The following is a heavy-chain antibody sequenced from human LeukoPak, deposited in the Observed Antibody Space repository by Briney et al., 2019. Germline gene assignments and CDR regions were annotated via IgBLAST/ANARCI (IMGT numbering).Heavy chain of an antibody. CDR2: INHSGST. D-gene: IGHD6-6*01. CDR3: ARGGEYSSSPWVWYFDL. Sequence: SETLSLTCAVYGGSFSGYYWSWIRQPPAKGLEWIGEINHSGSTNYNPSLKSRVTISVDTSKNQFSLKLSSVTAADTAVYYCARGGEYSSSPWVWYFDLWGRGTLVTVSS. CDR1: GGSFSGYY. V-gene: IGHV4-34*01. J-gene: IGHJ2*01.